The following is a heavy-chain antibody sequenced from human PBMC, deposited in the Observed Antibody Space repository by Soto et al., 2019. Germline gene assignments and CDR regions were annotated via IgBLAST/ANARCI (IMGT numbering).Heavy chain of an antibody. V-gene: IGHV3-23*01. Sequence: GSLRLSFAASGFTFSSYAMSWVRQAPGKGLEWVSGISGSGGSTYCVDSVKGRFTISRDNSKNTLYLQMNSLRAEDTAVYYCAKDFGYNYGYDAFDIWGQGTMVTVSS. CDR3: AKDFGYNYGYDAFDI. D-gene: IGHD5-18*01. J-gene: IGHJ3*02. CDR1: GFTFSSYA. CDR2: ISGSGGST.